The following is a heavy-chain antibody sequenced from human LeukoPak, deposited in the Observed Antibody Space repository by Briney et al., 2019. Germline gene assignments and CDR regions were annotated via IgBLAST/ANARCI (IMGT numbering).Heavy chain of an antibody. CDR1: GFTFSSYA. V-gene: IGHV3-23*01. Sequence: GGSLRLSCAASGFTFSSYAMSWVRQAPGKGLEWVSGISGSGDNTYYADSVKGRFTISRDNSKNTLYLQMNSLRAEDTAVYYCAKDPHFGELNYYYYYDMDVWGKGTTVTISS. J-gene: IGHJ6*03. D-gene: IGHD3-10*01. CDR3: AKDPHFGELNYYYYYDMDV. CDR2: ISGSGDNT.